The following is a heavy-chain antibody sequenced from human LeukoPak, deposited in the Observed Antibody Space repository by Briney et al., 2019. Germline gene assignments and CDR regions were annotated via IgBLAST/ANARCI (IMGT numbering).Heavy chain of an antibody. CDR2: IYYSGST. CDR1: GGSISSYY. CDR3: ASEGAVSGAFDI. Sequence: SETLSLTCTVSGGSISSYYWSWIRQPPGKGLEWIGYIYYSGSTKYNPSLKSRVTISVDTSKNQFSLKLSSVTAADTAVYYCASEGAVSGAFDIWGQGTMVTVSS. J-gene: IGHJ3*02. V-gene: IGHV4-59*01. D-gene: IGHD3-3*01.